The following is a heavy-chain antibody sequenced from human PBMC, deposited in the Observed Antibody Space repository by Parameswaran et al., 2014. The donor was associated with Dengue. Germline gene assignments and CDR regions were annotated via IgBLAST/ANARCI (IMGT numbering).Heavy chain of an antibody. V-gene: IGHV4-34*01. CDR3: ARGVWDYSSRD. CDR2: INHSGST. J-gene: IGHJ4*02. D-gene: IGHD6-13*01. Sequence: RWIRQPPGKGLEWIGEINHSGSTNYNPSLKSRVTISVDTSKNQFSLKLSSVTAADTAVYYCARGVWDYSSRDWGQGTLVTVSS.